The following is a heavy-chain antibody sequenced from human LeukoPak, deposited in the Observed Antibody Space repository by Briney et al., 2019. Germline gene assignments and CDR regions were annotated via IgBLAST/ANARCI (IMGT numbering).Heavy chain of an antibody. CDR1: GFTFSSYT. CDR2: ISSSSTYI. Sequence: PGGSLRLSCAASGFTFSSYTMTWVRRAPGKGLEWVSSISSSSTYIFYEDSVKGRFIISRDNAKKSLYLQMNSLRADDSAVYYCAGDRPPNVWGQGTLVTVSS. CDR3: AGDRPPNV. D-gene: IGHD3-16*01. J-gene: IGHJ4*02. V-gene: IGHV3-21*01.